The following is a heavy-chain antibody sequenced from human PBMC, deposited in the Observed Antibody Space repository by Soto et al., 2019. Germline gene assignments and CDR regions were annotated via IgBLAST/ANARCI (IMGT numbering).Heavy chain of an antibody. CDR2: ISGGGDAT. CDR1: GLTFSTYA. J-gene: IGHJ4*02. Sequence: EVQLLESGGDLVQPGGSLRLSCAASGLTFSTYAMTWVRQAPGKGLKWVSVISGGGDATYYADSVKGRFTISRDNSKHTVYLQMNSLRPEDMAIYYCATQAEVFLTGPLDFWGQGTLVTVS. D-gene: IGHD3-10*01. CDR3: ATQAEVFLTGPLDF. V-gene: IGHV3-23*01.